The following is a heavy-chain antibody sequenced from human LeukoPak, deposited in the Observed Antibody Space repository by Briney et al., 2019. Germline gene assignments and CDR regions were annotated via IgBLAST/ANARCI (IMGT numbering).Heavy chain of an antibody. Sequence: GRSLRLSCAASGFTFDDYAMHWVRQAPGKGLEWVSGISWNSGSIGYADSVKGRFTISRDNAKNSLYLQMNSLRAEDTALYYCAKAYSYGYFGPWFDPWGQGTQVTVSS. CDR2: ISWNSGSI. D-gene: IGHD5-18*01. CDR3: AKAYSYGYFGPWFDP. CDR1: GFTFDDYA. V-gene: IGHV3-9*01. J-gene: IGHJ5*02.